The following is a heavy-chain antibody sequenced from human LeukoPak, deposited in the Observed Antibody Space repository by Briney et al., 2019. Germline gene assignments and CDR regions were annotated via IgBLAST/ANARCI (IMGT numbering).Heavy chain of an antibody. CDR1: GFTFSRYE. D-gene: IGHD3-10*01. CDR3: ARDYASDY. V-gene: IGHV3-48*03. J-gene: IGHJ4*02. CDR2: ISRSGDTI. Sequence: GGSLRLSCAASGFTFSRYEMNWVRQAPGKGLEWVSYISRSGDTIYFADSVKGRFTISRDNAKNPLYLQMSSLRAEDTAVYYCARDYASDYWGQGTLVTVSS.